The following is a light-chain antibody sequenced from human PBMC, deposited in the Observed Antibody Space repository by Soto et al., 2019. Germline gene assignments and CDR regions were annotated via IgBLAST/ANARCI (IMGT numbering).Light chain of an antibody. CDR1: SSDVGSYNL. CDR3: CSYAGSSTVV. Sequence: QSALTQPASVSGSPGQSSTISCTGTSSDVGSYNLVSWYQQHPGKAPNLMIYEGSKRPSGVSNRFSGSKSGNTASLTISGLQAEDEADYYCCSYAGSSTVVFGGGTKLTVL. V-gene: IGLV2-23*01. J-gene: IGLJ2*01. CDR2: EGS.